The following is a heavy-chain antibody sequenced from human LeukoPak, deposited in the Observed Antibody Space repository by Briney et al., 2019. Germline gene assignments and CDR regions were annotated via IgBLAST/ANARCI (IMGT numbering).Heavy chain of an antibody. CDR3: ARDLMEATHYFQH. J-gene: IGHJ1*01. CDR2: IKQDGSEK. D-gene: IGHD1-26*01. CDR1: GFTFSSYW. Sequence: GGSLRLSCAASGFTFSSYWMSWVRQAPGKGLEWVANIKQDGSEKNYVDSVKGRFTISRDNAKNSLYLQMNSLRAEDTAVYYCARDLMEATHYFQHWGQGTLVTVSS. V-gene: IGHV3-7*01.